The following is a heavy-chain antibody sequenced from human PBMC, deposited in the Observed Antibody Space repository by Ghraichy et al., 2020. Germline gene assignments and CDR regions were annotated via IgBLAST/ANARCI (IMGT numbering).Heavy chain of an antibody. D-gene: IGHD3-3*01. Sequence: SETLSLTCAVYGGSFSGYYWSWIRQPPGKGLEWIGEINHSGSTNYNPSLKSRVTISVDTSKNQFSLKLSSVTAADTAVYYCARIGVNDFLEGRGMDVWGQGTTVTVSS. CDR3: ARIGVNDFLEGRGMDV. CDR2: INHSGST. J-gene: IGHJ6*02. CDR1: GGSFSGYY. V-gene: IGHV4-34*01.